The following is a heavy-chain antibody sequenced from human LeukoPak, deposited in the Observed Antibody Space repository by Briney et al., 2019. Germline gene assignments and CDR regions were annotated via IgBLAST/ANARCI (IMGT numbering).Heavy chain of an antibody. J-gene: IGHJ4*02. D-gene: IGHD4-17*01. CDR1: GGSISSGGYS. CDR2: IYHSGST. Sequence: SETLSLTCAVSGGSISSGGYSWSWIRQPPGKGLEWIGYIYHSGSTYYNPSLKSRVTISVDRSKNQLSLKLSSVTAADTAVYYCARGTMGDYALDYWGQGTLVTVSS. CDR3: ARGTMGDYALDY. V-gene: IGHV4-30-2*01.